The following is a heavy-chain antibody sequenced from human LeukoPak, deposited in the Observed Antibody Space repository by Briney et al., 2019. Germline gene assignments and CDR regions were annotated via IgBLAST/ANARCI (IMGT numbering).Heavy chain of an antibody. J-gene: IGHJ4*02. Sequence: GSLRLSCAASAFTFSHYSMNWVRQAPGKGLEWISYISGRSSTIYYADSVRGRFTISRDNAKNSMYLQMNSLRAEDTAVYYCARDRLTSGSYFFDYWGQGTLVTVSS. CDR3: ARDRLTSGSYFFDY. CDR1: AFTFSHYS. CDR2: ISGRSSTI. V-gene: IGHV3-48*01. D-gene: IGHD1-26*01.